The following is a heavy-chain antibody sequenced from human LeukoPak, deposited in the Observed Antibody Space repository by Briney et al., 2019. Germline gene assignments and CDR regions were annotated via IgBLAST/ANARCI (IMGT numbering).Heavy chain of an antibody. Sequence: PGGSLRLSCAASGCSLNDYWMHLVRQVPGKGLVSVSRFTPAGSSTTYPDPVKGRFAISRDDAKNTLYLQMNSLRAEDTAVYFCERDSYGSGSPNKNFDYWGQGTLVTVSS. CDR2: FTPAGSST. J-gene: IGHJ4*02. CDR3: ERDSYGSGSPNKNFDY. V-gene: IGHV3-74*01. CDR1: GCSLNDYW. D-gene: IGHD3-10*01.